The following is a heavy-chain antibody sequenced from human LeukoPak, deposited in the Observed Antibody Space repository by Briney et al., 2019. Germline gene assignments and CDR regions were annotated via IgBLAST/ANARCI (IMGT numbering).Heavy chain of an antibody. J-gene: IGHJ4*02. D-gene: IGHD3-10*01. Sequence: SETLSLTCAVYGGSFSGYYWSWIRQPPGKGLEWTGEINHSGSTNYNPSLKSRVTISVDTSKNQFSLKLSSVTAADTAVYYCAKVAKYYYGSETYYFFEHWGQGTPVTASS. CDR1: GGSFSGYY. V-gene: IGHV4-34*01. CDR3: AKVAKYYYGSETYYFFEH. CDR2: INHSGST.